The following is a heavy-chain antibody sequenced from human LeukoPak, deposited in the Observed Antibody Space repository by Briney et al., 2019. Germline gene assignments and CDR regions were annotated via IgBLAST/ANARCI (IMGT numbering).Heavy chain of an antibody. CDR3: AKRGRSSTSRLIWFDP. J-gene: IGHJ5*02. Sequence: GGSLRLSCAASGFTFSSYAMSWVRQAPGKGLEWVSAISGSGGSTYYADSVKGRFTISRDNSKNTLYLQMNSLRAEDTAVYYCAKRGRSSTSRLIWFDPWGQGTLVTVSS. V-gene: IGHV3-23*01. CDR1: GFTFSSYA. D-gene: IGHD2-2*01. CDR2: ISGSGGST.